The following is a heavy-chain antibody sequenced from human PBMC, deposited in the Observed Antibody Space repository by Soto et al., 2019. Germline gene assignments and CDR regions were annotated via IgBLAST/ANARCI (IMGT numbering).Heavy chain of an antibody. D-gene: IGHD2-2*02. V-gene: IGHV4-61*08. CDR1: GDSVSSGGNY. J-gene: IGHJ4*02. Sequence: QVQLQESGPGLVKPSETLSLTCTVSGDSVSSGGNYWSWIRQPPGEGLEWIAYIHYSGSVNYNPSLNSRVTISVDTSKNQVSIRLNSVTAADTAFYYCARGGGYCGSTCCHTYYFDYWGQGPLVTVSS. CDR3: ARGGGYCGSTCCHTYYFDY. CDR2: IHYSGSV.